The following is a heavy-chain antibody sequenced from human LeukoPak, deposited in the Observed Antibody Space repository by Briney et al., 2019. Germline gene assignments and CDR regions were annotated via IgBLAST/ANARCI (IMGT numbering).Heavy chain of an antibody. Sequence: PGGFLRLSCAASGFTFSSYAMSWVRQAPGKGLEWVSGISGSGGSTYYADSVKGRFTISRDNPKNTLYLQMNSLRAEDTAVYYCAKAATVTTDLDYWGQGTLVTVSS. CDR2: ISGSGGST. CDR3: AKAATVTTDLDY. D-gene: IGHD4-11*01. J-gene: IGHJ4*02. V-gene: IGHV3-23*01. CDR1: GFTFSSYA.